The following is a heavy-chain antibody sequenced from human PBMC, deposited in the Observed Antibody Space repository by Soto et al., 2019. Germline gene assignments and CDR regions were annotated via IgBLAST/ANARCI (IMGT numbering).Heavy chain of an antibody. J-gene: IGHJ6*02. CDR2: IIPVFGST. Sequence: GASVKVSCKASGGTFRSDGITWVRQAPGQGLEWMGGIIPVFGSTSYAQKFQGRVTMTRDTSTSTVYMELSSLRSEDTAVYYCARDAPALESSWELARVYYYYYGMDVWGQGTTVTVSS. D-gene: IGHD1-26*01. CDR1: GGTFRSDG. CDR3: ARDAPALESSWELARVYYYYYGMDV. V-gene: IGHV1-69*05.